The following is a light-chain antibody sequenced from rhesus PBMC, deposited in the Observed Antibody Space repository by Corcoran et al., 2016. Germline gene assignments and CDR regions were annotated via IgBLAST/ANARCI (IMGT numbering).Light chain of an antibody. CDR2: AAA. Sequence: DIQMTQSPSSLSASVGDRVTITCRASQTISSYLAWYQQKPGKVPKLLIYAAASVECGVPSRFSGSGSGTDFTLTISSLQPEDFATYSCQQPNSHPLTFGGGTQVEIK. CDR1: QTISSY. V-gene: IGKV1-44*01. CDR3: QQPNSHPLT. J-gene: IGKJ4*01.